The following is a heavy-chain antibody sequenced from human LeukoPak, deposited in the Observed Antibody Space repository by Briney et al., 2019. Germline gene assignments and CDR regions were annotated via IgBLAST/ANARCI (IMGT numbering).Heavy chain of an antibody. CDR3: AREPPAEQQLVIESPDAFDI. D-gene: IGHD6-13*01. Sequence: GGSLRLSCAASGLTFSSYQMNWGRQAPGKGLEGVSYISRSCSTIYYADSVKGRFTISRDNAKNSMYLQMHSLRAEDTAVYYCAREPPAEQQLVIESPDAFDIWGQGTMVTISS. V-gene: IGHV3-48*03. J-gene: IGHJ3*02. CDR2: ISRSCSTI. CDR1: GLTFSSYQ.